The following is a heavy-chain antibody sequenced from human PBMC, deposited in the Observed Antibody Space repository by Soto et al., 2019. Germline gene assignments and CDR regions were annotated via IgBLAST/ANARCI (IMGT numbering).Heavy chain of an antibody. J-gene: IGHJ6*02. V-gene: IGHV1-18*04. CDR1: GYTFTSYG. Sequence: SVKVSCKASGYTFTSYGISWVRQAPGQGLEWMGWISAYNGNTNYAQKLQGRVTMTTDTSTSTAYMELRSLRSDDTAVYYCARDLXDWNYLITYYYYYGMDVWGQGTTVTVSS. D-gene: IGHD1-7*01. CDR2: ISAYNGNT. CDR3: ARDLXDWNYLITYYYYYGMDV.